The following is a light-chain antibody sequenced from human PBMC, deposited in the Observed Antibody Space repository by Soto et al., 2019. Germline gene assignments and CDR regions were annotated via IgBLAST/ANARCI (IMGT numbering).Light chain of an antibody. CDR3: QQYNSYSRMYT. CDR2: KAS. V-gene: IGKV1-5*03. Sequence: DIQMTQSPSTLSASVGDRVTITYRASQSISSWLAWYQQKPGKAPKLLIYKASSLESGVPSRFSGSGSGTEFTLTISSLQPDDFATYYCQQYNSYSRMYTFGQGTKLEIK. CDR1: QSISSW. J-gene: IGKJ2*01.